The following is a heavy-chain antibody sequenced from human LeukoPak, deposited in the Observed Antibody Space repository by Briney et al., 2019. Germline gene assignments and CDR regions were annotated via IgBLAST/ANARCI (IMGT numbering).Heavy chain of an antibody. J-gene: IGHJ4*02. CDR2: ISPYNGNT. CDR3: ARSGVGGGGVSFDY. Sequence: GASVKVSCKASGYTFTIFGISWVRQAPGQGREWMGWISPYNGNTNYAQKFRGRVTMTTDTSTTTAYMELRSLTSDDTAVYYCARSGVGGGGVSFDYWGQGTLVTVSS. CDR1: GYTFTIFG. V-gene: IGHV1-18*01. D-gene: IGHD3-3*01.